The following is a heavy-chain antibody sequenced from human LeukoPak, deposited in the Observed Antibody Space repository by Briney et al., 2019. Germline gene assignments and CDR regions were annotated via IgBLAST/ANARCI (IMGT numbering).Heavy chain of an antibody. CDR2: IYNSGST. CDR3: ARLTRAGGRLDY. J-gene: IGHJ4*02. D-gene: IGHD4-23*01. V-gene: IGHV4-39*01. CDR1: GGSISSNSYY. Sequence: PSETLSLTCTVSGGSISSNSYYWGWIRQPPGKGLEWLANIYNSGSTYYNPYLKRRVSMSVDTCRNQFSLKLTSVTAADTAVYFCARLTRAGGRLDYSGQGTLVTVSS.